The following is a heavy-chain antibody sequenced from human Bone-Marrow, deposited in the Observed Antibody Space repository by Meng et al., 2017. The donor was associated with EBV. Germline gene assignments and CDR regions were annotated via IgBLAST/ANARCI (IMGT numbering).Heavy chain of an antibody. Sequence: QVQLPECGGAVVAPADTPLLACTVSRGSSSCSRYDGGGDPGSARKRRGCFGSIEYCSTAYSTPAPRGRGTISVYQSKNQFARKLSSVTAGDTAGYYCARVGDDIGGSDRAFDYWGQGTLVTVSS. J-gene: IGHJ4*02. CDR1: RGSSSCSRYD. CDR2: IEYCSTA. D-gene: IGHD3-16*02. V-gene: IGHV4-39*01. CDR3: ARVGDDIGGSDRAFDY.